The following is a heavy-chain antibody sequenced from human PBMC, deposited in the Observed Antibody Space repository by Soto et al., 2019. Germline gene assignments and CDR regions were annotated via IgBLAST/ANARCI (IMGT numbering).Heavy chain of an antibody. V-gene: IGHV1-69*13. CDR2: IIPIFGTA. J-gene: IGHJ5*02. D-gene: IGHD5-12*01. CDR1: GGTFSSYA. Sequence: SVKVSCKASGGTFSSYAISWVRQAPGQGLEWMGGIIPIFGTANYAQKFQGRVTITADESTSTAYMELSSLRSEDTAVYYCARDDSGYVESAPWFDPWGQGTLVTVSS. CDR3: ARDDSGYVESAPWFDP.